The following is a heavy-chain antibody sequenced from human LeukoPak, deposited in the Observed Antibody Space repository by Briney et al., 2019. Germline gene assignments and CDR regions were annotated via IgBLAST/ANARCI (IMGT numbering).Heavy chain of an antibody. CDR3: AVGGYYYDSSGSPFDY. D-gene: IGHD3-22*01. CDR2: ISSSSSYI. V-gene: IGHV3-21*01. CDR1: GFTFSSCS. J-gene: IGHJ4*02. Sequence: GGSLRLSCAASGFTFSSCSMNWVRQAPGKGLEWVSSISSSSSYIYYADSVKGRFTISRDNAKNSLYLQMNSLRAEDTAVYYCAVGGYYYDSSGSPFDYWGQGTLVTVSS.